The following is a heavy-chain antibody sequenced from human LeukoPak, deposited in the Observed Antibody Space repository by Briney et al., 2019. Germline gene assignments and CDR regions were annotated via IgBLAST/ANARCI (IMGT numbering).Heavy chain of an antibody. CDR2: LIPLLGIA. J-gene: IGHJ6*02. Sequence: SVKVSCKASGGTFSSYAISWVRQAPGQGLEWMGRLIPLLGIANYAQKFQGRVTIIADKSTSTAYMELSSLRSEDTAVYYCAREIVVDKGGMDVWGQGTTVTVSS. V-gene: IGHV1-69*04. CDR3: AREIVVDKGGMDV. D-gene: IGHD2-2*01. CDR1: GGTFSSYA.